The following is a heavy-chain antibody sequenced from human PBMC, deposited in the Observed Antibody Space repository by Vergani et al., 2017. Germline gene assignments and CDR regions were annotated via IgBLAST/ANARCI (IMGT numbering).Heavy chain of an antibody. D-gene: IGHD2-2*01. CDR3: AKVGGSTRGPYGGGALDV. J-gene: IGHJ3*01. CDR1: GFTFNSYA. Sequence: QLLESGGGLIQPGGSLRLSCAASGFTFNSYAMTWVRQAPGKGLEWVSGINNNGGSTYYADSVKGRFTISRDNSKNTLYLQMTDLGAEDTATYYCAKVGGSTRGPYGGGALDVWGHGTMVTVSS. CDR2: INNNGGST. V-gene: IGHV3-23*01.